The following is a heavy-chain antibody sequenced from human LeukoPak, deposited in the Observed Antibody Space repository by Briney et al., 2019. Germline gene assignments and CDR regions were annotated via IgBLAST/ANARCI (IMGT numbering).Heavy chain of an antibody. CDR3: ARGTTALMDV. CDR2: ISGSGGST. Sequence: GGSLRLSCAASGFTFSSYGMSWVRQAPGKGLEWVSAISGSGGSTYYADSVKGRFTISRDNAKNSLYLQMNSLRAEDTAVYYCARGTTALMDVWGKGTTVTVSS. CDR1: GFTFSSYG. V-gene: IGHV3-23*01. J-gene: IGHJ6*03. D-gene: IGHD2-21*02.